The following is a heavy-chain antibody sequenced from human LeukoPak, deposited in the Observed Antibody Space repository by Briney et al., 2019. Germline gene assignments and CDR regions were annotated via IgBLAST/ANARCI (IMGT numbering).Heavy chain of an antibody. CDR1: GGTFSSYA. J-gene: IGHJ4*02. Sequence: SVKVSCTASGGTFSSYAISWVRQAPGQGLEWMGRIIPILGIANYAQKFQGRVTITADKSTSTAYMELSSLRSEDTAVYYCAREVGAAAGNFDYWGQGTLVTVSS. CDR2: IIPILGIA. D-gene: IGHD6-13*01. V-gene: IGHV1-69*04. CDR3: AREVGAAAGNFDY.